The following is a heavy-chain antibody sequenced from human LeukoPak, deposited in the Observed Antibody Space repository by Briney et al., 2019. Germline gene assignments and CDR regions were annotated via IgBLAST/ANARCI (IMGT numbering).Heavy chain of an antibody. V-gene: IGHV4-34*01. Sequence: SETLSLTCAVYGGSFSGYYRSWIRQPPGKGLEWIGEINHSGSTNYNPSLKSRVTISVDTSKNQFSLKLSSVTAADTAVYYCARDLVDTAMVIWNWFDPWGQGTLVTVSS. D-gene: IGHD5-18*01. CDR3: ARDLVDTAMVIWNWFDP. CDR1: GGSFSGYY. J-gene: IGHJ5*02. CDR2: INHSGST.